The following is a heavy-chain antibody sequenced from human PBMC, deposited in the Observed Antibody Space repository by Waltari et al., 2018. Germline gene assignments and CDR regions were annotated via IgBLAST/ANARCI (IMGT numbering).Heavy chain of an antibody. J-gene: IGHJ4*02. V-gene: IGHV1-69*02. Sequence: QVQLVQSGAEVKKPGSSVKVSCKASGGTFSSYTISWVRQAPGQGLEWMGRSIPILGIANYAQKFQGRVTITADKSTSTAYMELSSLRSEDMAVYYCARGDYYDSSGYYPDYWGQGTLVTVSS. D-gene: IGHD3-22*01. CDR2: SIPILGIA. CDR3: ARGDYYDSSGYYPDY. CDR1: GGTFSSYT.